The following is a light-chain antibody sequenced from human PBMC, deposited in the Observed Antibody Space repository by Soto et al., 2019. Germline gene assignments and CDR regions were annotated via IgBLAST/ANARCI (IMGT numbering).Light chain of an antibody. Sequence: DIQMTQSPSALSASVGDRVTITCRASQSINSWLTWYQQKSRKAPKLLIYKASSLESGVPSRFSGSGSGTEFTLIISSLQPDDFATYYCQQYNSYPLTFGGGTKVDIK. CDR2: KAS. CDR3: QQYNSYPLT. CDR1: QSINSW. V-gene: IGKV1-5*03. J-gene: IGKJ4*01.